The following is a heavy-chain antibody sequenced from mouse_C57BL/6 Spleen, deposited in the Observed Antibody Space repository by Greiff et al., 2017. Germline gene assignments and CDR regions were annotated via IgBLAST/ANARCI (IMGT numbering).Heavy chain of an antibody. CDR2: IYTRSGNT. D-gene: IGHD1-1*01. J-gene: IGHJ2*01. Sequence: VKLQESGAELARPGASVKLSCKASGYTFTSYGISWVKQRTGQGLEWIGAIYTRSGNTYYNEKFKGKATLTADKSSSTAYMGLRSLTSEDSAVYFCAKDGSSLDYWGQGTTLTVSS. CDR1: GYTFTSYG. V-gene: IGHV1-81*01. CDR3: AKDGSSLDY.